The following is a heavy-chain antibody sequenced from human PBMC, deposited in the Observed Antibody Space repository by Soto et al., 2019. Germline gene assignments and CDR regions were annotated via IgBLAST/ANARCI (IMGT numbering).Heavy chain of an antibody. CDR3: VRDGGDCGYRLTYYYYMGLDV. J-gene: IGHJ6*02. CDR1: GYDFSSYA. CDR2: INIGSGRT. Sequence: QVQLVQSGAEEKQPGASVRVSCKTSGYDFSSYAMHWVRQAPGQRLEWMGWINIGSGRTEYSQNLQDRITITRDTSASTVYMDLSSLKSEDTSVYSCVRDGGDCGYRLTYYYYMGLDVWGQGTTVTVSS. D-gene: IGHD2-21*02. V-gene: IGHV1-3*05.